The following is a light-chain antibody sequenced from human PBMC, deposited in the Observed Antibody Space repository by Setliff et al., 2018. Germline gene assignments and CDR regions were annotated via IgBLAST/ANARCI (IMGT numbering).Light chain of an antibody. CDR1: SSDVGGYNY. CDR3: SSSSSTQV. CDR2: DVS. Sequence: ALTQPASVSGSPGQSITISCTGTSSDVGGYNYVSWYQQHPDKAPKLMIFDVSNRPSGVSNRFSGSKSGNTASLTISGLQAEDEADYYCSSSSSTQVFGTGTKVTVL. V-gene: IGLV2-14*03. J-gene: IGLJ1*01.